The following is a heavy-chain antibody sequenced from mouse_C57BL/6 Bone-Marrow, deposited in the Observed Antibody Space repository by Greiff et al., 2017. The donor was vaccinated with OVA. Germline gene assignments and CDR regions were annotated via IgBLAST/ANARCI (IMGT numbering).Heavy chain of an antibody. V-gene: IGHV5-16*01. CDR1: GFTFSDYY. Sequence: EVKLVESEGGLVQPGSSMKLSCTASGFTFSDYYMAWVRQVPEKGLEWVANINYDGSSTYYLDSLKSRFIISRDNAKNILYLQMSSLKSEDTATYYCARGLTGTRNWYFDVWGTGTTVTVSS. CDR2: INYDGSST. J-gene: IGHJ1*03. D-gene: IGHD4-1*01. CDR3: ARGLTGTRNWYFDV.